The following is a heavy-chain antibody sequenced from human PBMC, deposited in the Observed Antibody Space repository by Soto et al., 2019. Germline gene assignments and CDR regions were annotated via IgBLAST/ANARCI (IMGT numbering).Heavy chain of an antibody. CDR1: GGSISSYY. V-gene: IGHV4-4*07. Sequence: PSETLSLTCTVSGGSISSYYCSWIRQPAGKGLEWIGRIYTSGSTNYNPSLKSRVTMSVDTSKNQFSLKLSSVTAVDTAVYYCARVWLDDFWSGSGYYYYYGMDVWGQGTTVTVS. CDR3: ARVWLDDFWSGSGYYYYYGMDV. CDR2: IYTSGST. J-gene: IGHJ6*02. D-gene: IGHD3-3*01.